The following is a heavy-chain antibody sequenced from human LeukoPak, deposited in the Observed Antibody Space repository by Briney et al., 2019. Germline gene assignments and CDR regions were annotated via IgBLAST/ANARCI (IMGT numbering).Heavy chain of an antibody. V-gene: IGHV3-30*04. CDR2: ISYDGSNK. J-gene: IGHJ4*02. CDR3: ARENPGIAAALDY. CDR1: GFTFSSYA. D-gene: IGHD6-13*01. Sequence: GGSLRLSCAASGFTFSSYAMHWVRQAPGKGLEWVAVISYDGSNKYYADSVKGRFTISRDNSKNTLYLQMNSLRAEDTAVYYCARENPGIAAALDYWGQGTLVTVSS.